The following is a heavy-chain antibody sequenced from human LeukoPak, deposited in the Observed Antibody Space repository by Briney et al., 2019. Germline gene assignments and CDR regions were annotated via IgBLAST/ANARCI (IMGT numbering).Heavy chain of an antibody. CDR2: INQGGSDK. J-gene: IGHJ4*02. Sequence: GGSLRLSCAASGFTFSGHWMSWVRQAPGKGLEWVANINQGGSDKYYVDSVKGRFTISRDNANNLLYLQMNSLRGEDTAVYYCAKEGYYYDSSGYYRYFDYWGQGTLVTVSS. CDR1: GFTFSGHW. D-gene: IGHD3-22*01. V-gene: IGHV3-7*01. CDR3: AKEGYYYDSSGYYRYFDY.